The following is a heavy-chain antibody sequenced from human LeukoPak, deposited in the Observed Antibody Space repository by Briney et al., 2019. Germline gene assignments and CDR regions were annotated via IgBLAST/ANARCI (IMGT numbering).Heavy chain of an antibody. Sequence: SETLSLTCTVSGGSINTNTYYWGWIRQPPGKGPQWIATISYSGATCYNPSLKSRVTVSVYTSKNQFSLKLTSVTAADTALYYCVRHRSGTCYSAWDYWGQGTLATVSS. CDR1: GGSINTNTYY. V-gene: IGHV4-39*01. CDR2: ISYSGAT. D-gene: IGHD2-15*01. CDR3: VRHRSGTCYSAWDY. J-gene: IGHJ4*02.